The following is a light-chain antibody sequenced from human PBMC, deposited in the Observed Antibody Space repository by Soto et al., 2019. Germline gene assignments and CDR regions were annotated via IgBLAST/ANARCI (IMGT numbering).Light chain of an antibody. J-gene: IGKJ3*01. Sequence: DIQMTQSLSSLSASVGDRLTIPCRASLGISNFLAWYQQKPGKVPELLIYGASTLQSGVPSRFSGRGSGTDFTLTISSLQPEDVATYYCQKYNSAPFTFGPGTKVDIK. CDR2: GAS. CDR3: QKYNSAPFT. V-gene: IGKV1-27*01. CDR1: LGISNF.